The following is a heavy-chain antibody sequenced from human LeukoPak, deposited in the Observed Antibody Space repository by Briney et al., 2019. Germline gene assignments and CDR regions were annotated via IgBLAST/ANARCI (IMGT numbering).Heavy chain of an antibody. Sequence: GGSLRLSCAASGFTFSSYWMSWVRQAPGKGLEWVANIKQDGSEKYYVDSVKGRFTISRDNAKKTLYLQMNSLRAEDTAVYYCARASNWNDADFEYWGQGTLVTVSS. CDR3: ARASNWNDADFEY. CDR1: GFTFSSYW. D-gene: IGHD1-1*01. V-gene: IGHV3-7*02. CDR2: IKQDGSEK. J-gene: IGHJ4*02.